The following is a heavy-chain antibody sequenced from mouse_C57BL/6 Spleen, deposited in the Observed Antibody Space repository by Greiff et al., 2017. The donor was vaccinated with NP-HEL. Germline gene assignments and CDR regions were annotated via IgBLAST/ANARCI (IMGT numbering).Heavy chain of an antibody. CDR2: IDPSDSYT. D-gene: IGHD1-1*01. Sequence: VQLQQPGAELVMPGASVKLSCKASGYTFISYWMHWVKQRPGQGLEWIGEIDPSDSYTNYNQKFKGKSTLTVDKSSSTAYMQRSSLTSEDSAVYYCASSSYAMDYWGQGTSVTVSS. CDR3: ASSSYAMDY. J-gene: IGHJ4*01. CDR1: GYTFISYW. V-gene: IGHV1-69*01.